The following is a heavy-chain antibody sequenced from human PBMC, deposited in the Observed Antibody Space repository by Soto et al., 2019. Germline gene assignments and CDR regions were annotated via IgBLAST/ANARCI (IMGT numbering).Heavy chain of an antibody. CDR1: GGSISSSSYY. CDR3: ARSAADLYYYYYMDV. J-gene: IGHJ6*03. CDR2: IYYSGST. D-gene: IGHD6-13*01. V-gene: IGHV4-39*07. Sequence: SETLSLTCTVSGGSISSSSYYWGWIRQPPGKGLEWIGSIYYSGSTYYNPSLKSRVTISVDTSKNQYSLKLSSVTAADTALYYCARSAADLYYYYYMDVWGKGTTVTVSS.